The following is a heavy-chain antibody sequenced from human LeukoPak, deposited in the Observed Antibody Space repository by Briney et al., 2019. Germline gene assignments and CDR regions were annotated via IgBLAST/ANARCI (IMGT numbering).Heavy chain of an antibody. V-gene: IGHV4-38-2*02. CDR3: ARDAQTYYYDTYGYYYEY. J-gene: IGHJ4*02. CDR1: GYSISSSYY. CDR2: IYHTGGT. D-gene: IGHD3-22*01. Sequence: PSETLSLTCAVSGYSISSSYYWGRIRQPPGKGLEWIGSIYHTGGTYYNPSLKSRVTISIDTSKNQFSLKLSSATAADTAVYYCARDAQTYYYDTYGYYYEYWGQGTLVTVSS.